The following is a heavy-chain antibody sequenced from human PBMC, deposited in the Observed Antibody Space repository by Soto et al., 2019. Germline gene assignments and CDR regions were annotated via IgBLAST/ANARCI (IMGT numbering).Heavy chain of an antibody. CDR1: GFSFCRYA. J-gene: IGHJ4*02. D-gene: IGHD3-3*01. Sequence: GGSLKLSGASSGFSFCRYALRWVRQAPGKGLEWVSTISGSDGKTFYADSVKGRFSISRDTSQSTLYLQMNSLRADDTAMYYCARWSYLDYWGQGTRVTVSS. CDR3: ARWSYLDY. CDR2: ISGSDGKT. V-gene: IGHV3-23*01.